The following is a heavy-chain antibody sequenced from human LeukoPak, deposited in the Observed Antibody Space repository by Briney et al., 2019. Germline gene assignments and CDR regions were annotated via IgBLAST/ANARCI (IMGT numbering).Heavy chain of an antibody. CDR1: GFPFSSYG. CDR3: ARDPGPDYFDY. V-gene: IGHV3-30*03. J-gene: IGHJ4*02. Sequence: GGSLRLSCAASGFPFSSYGMHWVRQAPGKGLEWVAVISYDGYNKYYADSVKGRFTISRDNSENTLYLQMNNLKVEDTAMYYCARDPGPDYFDYWGQGTLVSVSS. CDR2: ISYDGYNK.